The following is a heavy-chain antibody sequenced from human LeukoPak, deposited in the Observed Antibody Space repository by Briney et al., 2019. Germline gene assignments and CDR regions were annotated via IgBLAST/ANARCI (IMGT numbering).Heavy chain of an antibody. Sequence: SVKVSCNASGGTFSSYAISWVRQAPGQGLEWMGRIIPILGIANYAQKFQGRVTITADKSTSTAYMELSGLRSEDTAVYYCARSGGSCYSSGCPGSKEPSFIRVYGMDVWGQGTTVTVSS. CDR3: ARSGGSCYSSGCPGSKEPSFIRVYGMDV. CDR1: GGTFSSYA. J-gene: IGHJ6*02. D-gene: IGHD2-15*01. CDR2: IIPILGIA. V-gene: IGHV1-69*04.